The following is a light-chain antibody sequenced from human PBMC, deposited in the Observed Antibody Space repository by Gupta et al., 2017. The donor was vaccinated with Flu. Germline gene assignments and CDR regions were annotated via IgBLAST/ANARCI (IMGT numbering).Light chain of an antibody. Sequence: WYQQLPGTAPRLLIYNDNQRPSGVPDRFSGSKSGTSASLAIGGLQSEDEADYYCAAWDDSLTALSADGSLTGLWVFGGGTKLSVL. J-gene: IGLJ3*02. V-gene: IGLV1-44*01. CDR2: NDN. CDR3: AAWDDSLTALSADGSLTGLWV.